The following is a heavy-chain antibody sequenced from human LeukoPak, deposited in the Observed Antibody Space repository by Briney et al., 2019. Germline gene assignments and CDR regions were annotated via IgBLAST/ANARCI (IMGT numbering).Heavy chain of an antibody. D-gene: IGHD2-15*01. CDR3: ARDRILSDPYFDY. V-gene: IGHV3-23*01. CDR1: GFTFSSFG. Sequence: GGSLRLSCAASGFTFSSFGMSWVRQAPGKGLEWVSAISSTGGTAYYADSVKGRFTISRDNSKNTLYLQMNSLRAEDTAVYYCARDRILSDPYFDYWGQGTLVTVSS. CDR2: ISSTGGTA. J-gene: IGHJ4*02.